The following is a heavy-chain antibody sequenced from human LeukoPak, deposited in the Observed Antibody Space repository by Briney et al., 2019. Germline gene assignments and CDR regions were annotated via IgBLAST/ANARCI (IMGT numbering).Heavy chain of an antibody. CDR3: ARDKDFDYMDV. Sequence: ASVKVSCKASGYTFTGYYMHWVRQAPGQGLEWMGWINPNSGGAKYAQNFQGRVTMTRDTSISTVYMELSRLHSDDTAVYYCARDKDFDYMDVWGKGTTVTVSS. CDR2: INPNSGGA. V-gene: IGHV1-2*02. J-gene: IGHJ6*03. CDR1: GYTFTGYY. D-gene: IGHD3-3*01.